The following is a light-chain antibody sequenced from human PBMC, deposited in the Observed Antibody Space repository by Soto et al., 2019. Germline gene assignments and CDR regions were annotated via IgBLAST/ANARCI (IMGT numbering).Light chain of an antibody. J-gene: IGLJ3*02. CDR2: VNSDGSH. CDR3: QTWDTGIRV. CDR1: SGHSSYV. V-gene: IGLV4-69*01. Sequence: QLVLTQSPSASASLGASVKLTCTLSSGHSSYVIAWHQQQPQKGPRYLMKVNSDGSHINGDGIPDRFSGSSSGAERYLTISSLQSEDEADYYCQTWDTGIRVFGGGTKLTVL.